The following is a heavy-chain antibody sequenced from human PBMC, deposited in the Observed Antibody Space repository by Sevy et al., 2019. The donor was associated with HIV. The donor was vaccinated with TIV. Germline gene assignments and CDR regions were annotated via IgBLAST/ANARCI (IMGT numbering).Heavy chain of an antibody. Sequence: GGSLRLSCAASGFSYSSYGRHWVRQAPGKGREGGAYIQYDGSNKDYADSVKGRFTISRDNSKNTLDLQMNSLRVEDTAVYYCVKEGGGEGGDHWGQGTLVTVSS. D-gene: IGHD2-21*01. CDR2: IQYDGSNK. V-gene: IGHV3-30*02. J-gene: IGHJ4*02. CDR3: VKEGGGEGGDH. CDR1: GFSYSSYG.